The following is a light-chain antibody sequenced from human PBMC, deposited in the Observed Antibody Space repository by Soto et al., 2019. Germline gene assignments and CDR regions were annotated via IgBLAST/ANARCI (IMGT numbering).Light chain of an antibody. CDR2: SNN. J-gene: IGLJ2*01. CDR3: AAWDDSLNGVV. Sequence: QSVLTQPPSASGTPGQRVTISCPGSSSNIGSNTVSWYQQLPGTAPKLLIYSNNQRPSGVPDRFSGSKSGTSASLAISGLQSEDEADYYCAAWDDSLNGVVFGGGTKVTVL. CDR1: SSNIGSNT. V-gene: IGLV1-44*01.